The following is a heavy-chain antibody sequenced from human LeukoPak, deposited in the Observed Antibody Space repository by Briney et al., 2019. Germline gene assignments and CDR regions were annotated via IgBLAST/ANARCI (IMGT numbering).Heavy chain of an antibody. V-gene: IGHV4-34*01. Sequence: SETLSLTCAVYSGSFSNYYWSWIRQPPGKGLEWIGEINQSGSTNYNPSLKSRVTISVDTSKNHFSLKLSSVTAADTAVYYCARGALKWELPPIRARKSYYFDYWGQGTLVTVSS. J-gene: IGHJ4*02. CDR3: ARGALKWELPPIRARKSYYFDY. CDR1: SGSFSNYY. D-gene: IGHD1-26*01. CDR2: INQSGST.